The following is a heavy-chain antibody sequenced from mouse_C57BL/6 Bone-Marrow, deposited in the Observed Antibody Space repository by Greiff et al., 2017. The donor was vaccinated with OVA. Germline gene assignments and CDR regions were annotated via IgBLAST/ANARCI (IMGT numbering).Heavy chain of an antibody. CDR1: GYTFTSYW. CDR2: IHPNSGST. D-gene: IGHD1-1*01. CDR3: ERNDYYGSSYWRFDY. J-gene: IGHJ2*01. Sequence: QVQLQQPGAELVKPGASVKLSCKASGYTFTSYWMHWVKQRPGQGLEWIGMIHPNSGSTNYNEKFKSKATLTVDKSSSTAYMQLSSLTSADSAVYNCERNDYYGSSYWRFDYWGQGTTLTVSS. V-gene: IGHV1-64*01.